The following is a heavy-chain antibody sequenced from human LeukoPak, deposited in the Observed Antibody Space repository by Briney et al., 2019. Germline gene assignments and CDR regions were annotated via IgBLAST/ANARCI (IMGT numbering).Heavy chain of an antibody. V-gene: IGHV3-64D*06. CDR2: ITNNGGTT. Sequence: GGSLRLSCSASGFTFSSYAMHWVRRAPGKGLEYISGITNNGGTTYHADSVKGRFTISRDNSKNTLYLQMSSVRADDTAVYYCVKVSSIVGATYFDYWGQGTLVTVSS. J-gene: IGHJ4*02. D-gene: IGHD1-26*01. CDR1: GFTFSSYA. CDR3: VKVSSIVGATYFDY.